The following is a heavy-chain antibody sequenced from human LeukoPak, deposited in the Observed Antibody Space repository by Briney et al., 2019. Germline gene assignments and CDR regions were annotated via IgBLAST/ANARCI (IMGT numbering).Heavy chain of an antibody. V-gene: IGHV1-18*01. CDR1: GYTFTIYG. D-gene: IGHD1-26*01. CDR2: ISAYNGNT. CDR3: AREQSVGAAFDY. Sequence: ASVTVSFKSSGYTFTIYGVSWVRQAPGQGLEWMGWISAYNGNTNYAQKLQGRVTMTTDTSTSTAYMELRSLRSDDTAVYYCAREQSVGAAFDYWGQGTLVTVSS. J-gene: IGHJ4*02.